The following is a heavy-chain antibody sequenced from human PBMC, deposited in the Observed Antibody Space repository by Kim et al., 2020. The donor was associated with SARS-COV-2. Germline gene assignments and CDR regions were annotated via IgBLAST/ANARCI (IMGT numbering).Heavy chain of an antibody. CDR3: TTGPPTVAYYYGSGSYYPYYFDY. J-gene: IGHJ4*02. V-gene: IGHV3-15*01. Sequence: GGSLRLSCAASGFTFSNAWMSWVRQAPGKGLEWVGRIKSKTDGGTTDYAAPVKGRFTISRDDSKNTLYLQMNSLKTEDTAVYYCTTGPPTVAYYYGSGSYYPYYFDYWGQGTLVTVSS. D-gene: IGHD3-10*01. CDR1: GFTFSNAW. CDR2: IKSKTDGGTT.